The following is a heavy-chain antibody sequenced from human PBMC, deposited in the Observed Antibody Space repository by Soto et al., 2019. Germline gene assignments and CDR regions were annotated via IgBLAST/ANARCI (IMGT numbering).Heavy chain of an antibody. CDR3: AKGDYYDSSGYYYYYYYGMDV. CDR2: ISGSGGST. J-gene: IGHJ6*02. CDR1: GFTFSSYA. Sequence: GESLKISCAASGFTFSSYAMSWVRQAPGKGLEWVSAISGSGGSTYYADSVKGRFTISRDNSKNTLYLQMNSLRAEDTAVYYCAKGDYYDSSGYYYYYYYGMDVWGQGTTVTVSS. V-gene: IGHV3-23*01. D-gene: IGHD3-22*01.